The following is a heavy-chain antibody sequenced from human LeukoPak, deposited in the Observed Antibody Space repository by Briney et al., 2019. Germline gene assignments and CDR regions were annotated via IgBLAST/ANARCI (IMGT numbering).Heavy chain of an antibody. V-gene: IGHV3-9*01. J-gene: IGHJ4*02. CDR2: ISWNSGDI. D-gene: IGHD5-18*01. Sequence: HPGRSLRLSCAASGFTFDDLALHWVRQAPGKGLEWVSGISWNSGDIGYADSVKGRFTISRDNAENSLYLQMNSLRAEDTALYYCAKLYRYSYGYIDFWGQGTLVTVSS. CDR1: GFTFDDLA. CDR3: AKLYRYSYGYIDF.